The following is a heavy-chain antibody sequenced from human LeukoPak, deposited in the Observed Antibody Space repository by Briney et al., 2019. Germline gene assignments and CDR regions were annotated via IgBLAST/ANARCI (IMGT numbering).Heavy chain of an antibody. J-gene: IGHJ4*02. CDR1: GYTFTNSY. Sequence: ASVKVSCKASGYTFTNSYIHWVRQAPGQVLEWMGLINPDGGNTNYAQNFQGRVTMTRDTSTSTVYMDLSSLRSEDTAVYYCARGRYSGSYGFDYWGQGTLVTVSS. CDR3: ARGRYSGSYGFDY. D-gene: IGHD1-26*01. CDR2: INPDGGNT. V-gene: IGHV1-46*01.